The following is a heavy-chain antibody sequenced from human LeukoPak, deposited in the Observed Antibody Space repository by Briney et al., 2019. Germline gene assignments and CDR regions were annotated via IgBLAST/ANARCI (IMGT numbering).Heavy chain of an antibody. CDR1: GGSISSGDYY. CDR2: ISYSGYT. D-gene: IGHD1-14*01. Sequence: SQTLSLTCTVSGGSISSGDYYWSWIRQPPGKGLEWIGYISYSGYTYYNPSLKSRVTISVDTSKNQFSLKLSSVTAADTAVYYCARMGENRAPGTHYYYGMDVWGKGTTVTVSS. J-gene: IGHJ6*04. CDR3: ARMGENRAPGTHYYYGMDV. V-gene: IGHV4-30-4*01.